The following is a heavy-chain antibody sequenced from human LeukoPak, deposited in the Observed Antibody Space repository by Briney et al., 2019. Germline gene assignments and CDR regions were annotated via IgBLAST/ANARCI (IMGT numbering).Heavy chain of an antibody. Sequence: SVKVSCKASVGTFSSYAISWVRQAPGQGLEWMGGIIPIFGTANYAQKFQGRVTITTDESTSRAYMELSSLRSEDAAVYYCARDSLVAYSSGWYYYYMDVWGKGTTVTVSS. V-gene: IGHV1-69*05. CDR3: ARDSLVAYSSGWYYYYMDV. D-gene: IGHD6-19*01. CDR2: IIPIFGTA. J-gene: IGHJ6*03. CDR1: VGTFSSYA.